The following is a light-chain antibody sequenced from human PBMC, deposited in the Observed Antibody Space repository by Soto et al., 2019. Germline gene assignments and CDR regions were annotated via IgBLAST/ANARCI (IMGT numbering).Light chain of an antibody. Sequence: QSALTQPPSASGTPGQRVTISCSGSSSNIGTYSVSWYQHFPGTAPRLLIYSDNQRPSGVPDRFSASKSGASASLAISGLQSEDEADFYCAAWDDSLDGCVFGTGTKLTVL. V-gene: IGLV1-44*01. CDR2: SDN. CDR3: AAWDDSLDGCV. CDR1: SSNIGTYS. J-gene: IGLJ1*01.